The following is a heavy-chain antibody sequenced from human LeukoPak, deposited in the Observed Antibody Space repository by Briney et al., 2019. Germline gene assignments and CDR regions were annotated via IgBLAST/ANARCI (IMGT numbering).Heavy chain of an antibody. CDR2: IYYRGTT. D-gene: IGHD5-12*01. CDR1: GDSIDSYY. V-gene: IGHV4-59*12. J-gene: IGHJ4*02. CDR3: ARLPRSGGYDHLDY. Sequence: SETLSLTCTVSGDSIDSYYWSWIRQPPGKGLEWIGYIYYRGTTNYNPFLKSRVTISVDTSKNQFSLKLNSVTAADTAVYYCARLPRSGGYDHLDYWGRGILVIVSS.